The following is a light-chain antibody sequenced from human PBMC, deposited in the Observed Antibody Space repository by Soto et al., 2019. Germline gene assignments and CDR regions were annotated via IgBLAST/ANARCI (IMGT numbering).Light chain of an antibody. CDR2: GAT. V-gene: IGKV1-12*01. J-gene: IGKJ1*01. CDR3: QQANSVPPT. Sequence: DIQMTQSPSSVSVSVGDRVTITCRASQDIGNWLLWYQQKPGKAPKLLILGATSLQSGVPSRFSGNRSGPDFTLTVSSLQPEDSATYFCQQANSVPPTFGHGTKVEI. CDR1: QDIGNW.